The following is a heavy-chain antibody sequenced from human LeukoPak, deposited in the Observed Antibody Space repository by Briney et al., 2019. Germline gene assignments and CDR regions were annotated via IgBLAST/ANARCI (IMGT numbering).Heavy chain of an antibody. V-gene: IGHV4-59*01. D-gene: IGHD6-19*01. CDR1: GGSISSYY. Sequence: SETLSLTCTVSGGSISSYYWSWIRQPPGKGLEWIGYIYYSGSTNYNPSLKSRVTISVDTSKNQFSLKLSSVTAADTAAYYCARGIAVASVGDWFDPWGQGTLVTVSS. CDR3: ARGIAVASVGDWFDP. CDR2: IYYSGST. J-gene: IGHJ5*02.